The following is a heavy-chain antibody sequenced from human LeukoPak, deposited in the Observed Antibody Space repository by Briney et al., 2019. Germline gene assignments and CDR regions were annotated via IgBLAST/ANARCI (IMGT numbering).Heavy chain of an antibody. V-gene: IGHV3-23*01. Sequence: PGGSLRLSCAASGFTFSSYAMSWIRQTPGKGLEWLSVISGDVQTTTYASSVKGRFTISRDNSKNTLYLEMNSLRVDDTAIYYCAKDGYYSSANHFARLHFDLWGRGTRVTVSS. D-gene: IGHD3-3*01. CDR3: AKDGYYSSANHFARLHFDL. CDR2: ISGDVQTT. CDR1: GFTFSSYA. J-gene: IGHJ2*01.